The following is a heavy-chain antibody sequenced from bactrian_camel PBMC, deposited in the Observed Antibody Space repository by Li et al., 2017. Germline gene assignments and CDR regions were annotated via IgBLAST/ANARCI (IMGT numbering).Heavy chain of an antibody. J-gene: IGHJ4*01. CDR3: AIREPPSGETFCAGGYSSRRWKMKSVA. D-gene: IGHD2*01. V-gene: IGHV3S55*01. Sequence: HVQLVESGGGSVQAGGSLTLSCEAYGSASTYGTNCMAWFRQAPQKDREWVAHTGSDGRSVYADSVKGRFTASLDSAADTLSLQMSSLDTEDTAMYYCAIREPPSGETFCAGGYSSRRWKMKSVAWGQGTQVTVS. CDR2: TGSDGRS. CDR1: ASTYGTNC.